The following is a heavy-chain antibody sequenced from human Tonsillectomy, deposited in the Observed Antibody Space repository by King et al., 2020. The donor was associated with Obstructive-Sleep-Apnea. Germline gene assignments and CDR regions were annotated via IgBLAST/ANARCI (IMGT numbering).Heavy chain of an antibody. CDR3: ARAGGGYNLDFYYGMDV. V-gene: IGHV1-18*01. CDR1: GYTFTNYG. D-gene: IGHD5-24*01. J-gene: IGHJ6*02. CDR2: ISAYNGNT. Sequence: QLVQSGAEVKKPGASVKVSCKASGYTFTNYGITWGRQAPGQGPEWMGWISAYNGNTNYAQKLQGRVTMTTDTSTSTAYMELRSLRSDDTAVYYWARAGGGYNLDFYYGMDVWGQGTTVTVSS.